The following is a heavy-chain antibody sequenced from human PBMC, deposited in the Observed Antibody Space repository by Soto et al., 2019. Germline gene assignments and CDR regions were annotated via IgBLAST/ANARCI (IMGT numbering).Heavy chain of an antibody. CDR2: ISYDGSNK. J-gene: IGHJ3*02. Sequence: GGSLRLSCAASGFTFSSYGMHWVRQAPGKGLEWVAVISYDGSNKYYADSVKGRFTIPRDNSKNTLYLQMNSLRAEDTAVYYCAKGFWGYTIFGVVSNDAFDIWGQGTMVTVSS. CDR1: GFTFSSYG. V-gene: IGHV3-30*18. D-gene: IGHD3-3*01. CDR3: AKGFWGYTIFGVVSNDAFDI.